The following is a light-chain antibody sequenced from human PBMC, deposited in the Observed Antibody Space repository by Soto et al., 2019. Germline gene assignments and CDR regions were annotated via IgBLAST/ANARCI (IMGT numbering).Light chain of an antibody. V-gene: IGLV3-21*01. J-gene: IGLJ2*01. Sequence: SYELTQPPSVSVAPGETARISCGGNNVGSRSVHWYQQKPGQAPFLVIYYDSDRPSGIPERFSGSNSGNTATLIISRVEAGDAADYYCQVLEATGDQVVFGGGTKLTVL. CDR2: YDS. CDR3: QVLEATGDQVV. CDR1: NVGSRS.